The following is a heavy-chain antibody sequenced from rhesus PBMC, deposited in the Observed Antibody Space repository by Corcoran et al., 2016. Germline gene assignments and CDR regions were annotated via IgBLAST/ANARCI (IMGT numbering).Heavy chain of an antibody. V-gene: IGHV4S10*01. CDR2: IYGSSTIT. CDR1: GGSISDSYR. Sequence: QLQLQESGPGLVKPSETLSVTCAVSGGSISDSYRWSWIRQPPGKGLEWIGYIYGSSTITNYNPSLKSRVTISKDTSKNQFSLKLSSVTAADTAVYYCARDSQEYRGYFDYWGQGVLVTVSS. D-gene: IGHD1-44*01. J-gene: IGHJ4*01. CDR3: ARDSQEYRGYFDY.